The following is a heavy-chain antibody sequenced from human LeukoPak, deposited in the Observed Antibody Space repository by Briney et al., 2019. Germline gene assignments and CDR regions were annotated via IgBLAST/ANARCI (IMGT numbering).Heavy chain of an antibody. J-gene: IGHJ6*03. Sequence: SVKVSCKASGGTFSSYAISWVRQAPGQGLEWMGGIIPIFGTANYAQKFQGRVTITADKSTSTAYMELSSLRSEDTAVYYCARGVVVVPAAIVFNYYYYMDVWAKGPRSPSP. D-gene: IGHD2-2*01. CDR1: GGTFSSYA. CDR2: IIPIFGTA. CDR3: ARGVVVVPAAIVFNYYYYMDV. V-gene: IGHV1-69*06.